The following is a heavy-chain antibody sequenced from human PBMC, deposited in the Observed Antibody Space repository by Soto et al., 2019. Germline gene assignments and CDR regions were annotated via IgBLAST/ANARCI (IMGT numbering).Heavy chain of an antibody. J-gene: IGHJ6*02. CDR1: GHTFSSHS. D-gene: IGHD2-2*01. V-gene: IGHV1-69*01. CDR2: IIPIFGTA. Sequence: QVQLVQSGAEVKKPGSSVKVSCKSSGHTFSSHSINWVRQAPGQGLEWMGGIIPIFGTANFAKKFQGRVTIPADEYTTTAYMELNSLRSEDTAVYYCATGSFTSTGGRIGYHYNAMDVWGQGTTVTVSS. CDR3: ATGSFTSTGGRIGYHYNAMDV.